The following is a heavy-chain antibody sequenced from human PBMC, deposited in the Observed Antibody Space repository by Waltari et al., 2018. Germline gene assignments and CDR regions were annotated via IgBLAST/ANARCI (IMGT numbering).Heavy chain of an antibody. V-gene: IGHV1-2*06. CDR3: ATRTVEAAAIGY. CDR1: GYAFTGYY. Sequence: QVQLVQSGAEVKKPGASVKVSCKASGYAFTGYYMHWVRQAPGQGLEWMGLINPNRGGTNYAQKFQGRVTMTRDTSISTAYMELSRLRSDDTAVYYCATRTVEAAAIGYWGQGTLVTVSS. D-gene: IGHD6-13*01. CDR2: INPNRGGT. J-gene: IGHJ4*02.